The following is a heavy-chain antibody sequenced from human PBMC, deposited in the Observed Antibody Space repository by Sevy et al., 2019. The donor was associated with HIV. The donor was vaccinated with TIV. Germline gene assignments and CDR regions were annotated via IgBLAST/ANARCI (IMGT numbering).Heavy chain of an antibody. Sequence: PETLSLTCTVSGGSISSYYWSWIRQPPGKGLEWIGYIYYSGSTNYNPSLKSRVTISADTSKNQFSLKLSSVTAADTAVYYCARTHIAATYGHFDYWGQGTLVTVSS. V-gene: IGHV4-59*13. D-gene: IGHD6-13*01. CDR1: GGSISSYY. CDR3: ARTHIAATYGHFDY. J-gene: IGHJ4*02. CDR2: IYYSGST.